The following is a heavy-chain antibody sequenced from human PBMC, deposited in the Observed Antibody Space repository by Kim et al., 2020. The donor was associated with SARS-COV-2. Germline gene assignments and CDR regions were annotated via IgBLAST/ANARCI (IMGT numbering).Heavy chain of an antibody. J-gene: IGHJ4*02. V-gene: IGHV4-39*02. Sequence: SETLSLTCTVSGGSISSSSYYWGWIRQPPGKGLEWIGRIYDSGSTYYNSSLKTRVTISVDTSKNQFSLKLSSVTAAATAVYYCAREVPALGGVIVIEVLIFNYWGEGTLVTVSS. CDR2: IYDSGST. CDR1: GGSISSSSYY. D-gene: IGHD3-16*02. CDR3: AREVPALGGVIVIEVLIFNY.